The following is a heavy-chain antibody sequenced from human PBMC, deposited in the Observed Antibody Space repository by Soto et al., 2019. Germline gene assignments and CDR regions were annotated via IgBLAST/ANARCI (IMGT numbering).Heavy chain of an antibody. Sequence: QVQLVQSGAEVKKPGASVKVSCKTPGYAFATYAITWVRQAPGQGLDWMGWISAYNGNTNYAQKFQGRVTMTTDTTTSTAYMEQRSLRSDDTAVYYCAAFHYGSGSYYEQWGQGTLVTVSS. V-gene: IGHV1-18*01. D-gene: IGHD3-10*01. CDR3: AAFHYGSGSYYEQ. CDR2: ISAYNGNT. J-gene: IGHJ4*02. CDR1: GYAFATYA.